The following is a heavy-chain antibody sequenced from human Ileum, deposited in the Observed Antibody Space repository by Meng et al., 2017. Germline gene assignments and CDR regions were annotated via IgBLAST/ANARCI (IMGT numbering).Heavy chain of an antibody. CDR1: GASITSSF. V-gene: IGHV4-4*07. CDR3: ARESSTGRPMDC. J-gene: IGHJ4*02. Sequence: SETLSLTCSVSGASITSSFWSWIRQPAGKGLEWIGRIYSSGTTNYNSSLKSRVTMSVDTSKNHISLNLSSVTAADTAVYYCARESSTGRPMDCWGQGTLVTVS. CDR2: IYSSGTT. D-gene: IGHD1-14*01.